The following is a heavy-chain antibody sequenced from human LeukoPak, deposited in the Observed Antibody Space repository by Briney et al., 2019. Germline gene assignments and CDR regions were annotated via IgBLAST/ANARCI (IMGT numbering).Heavy chain of an antibody. V-gene: IGHV3-23*01. CDR2: ISGSGGST. CDR3: AKSYCSSTSCYAVRYYFDY. D-gene: IGHD2-2*01. CDR1: GFTFSSYS. Sequence: GGSLRLSCAASGFTFSSYSMNWVRQAPGKGLEWVSAISGSGGSTYYADSVKGRFTISRDNSKNTLYLQMNSLRAEDTAVYYCAKSYCSSTSCYAVRYYFDYWGQGTLVTVSS. J-gene: IGHJ4*02.